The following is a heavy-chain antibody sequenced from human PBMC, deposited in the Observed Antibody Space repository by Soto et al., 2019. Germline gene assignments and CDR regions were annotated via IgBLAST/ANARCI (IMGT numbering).Heavy chain of an antibody. D-gene: IGHD3-3*01. V-gene: IGHV3-30*18. CDR2: ISYDGSNK. CDR1: GFTFSSYG. CDR3: AKERFLEWLFHDY. Sequence: QVQLVESGGGVVQPGRSLRLSCAASGFTFSSYGMHWVRQAPGKGLEWVAVISYDGSNKYYADSVKGRFTISRDNSKNTLYLQMNSLRAEDTAVYYCAKERFLEWLFHDYWGQGTLVTVSS. J-gene: IGHJ4*02.